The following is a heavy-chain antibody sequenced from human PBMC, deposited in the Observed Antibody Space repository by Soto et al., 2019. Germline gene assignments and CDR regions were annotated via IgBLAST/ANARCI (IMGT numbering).Heavy chain of an antibody. V-gene: IGHV1-2*04. Sequence: ASVKVSCKASGYTFTSCGIIWVRQAPGQGLEWMGWISPNSGGTNYAQKFQGWVTMTRDTSISTAYMELSRLRSDDTAVYYCARGDIRFPLAIDYWGQGTLVTVSS. D-gene: IGHD3-3*01. CDR3: ARGDIRFPLAIDY. J-gene: IGHJ4*02. CDR2: ISPNSGGT. CDR1: GYTFTSCG.